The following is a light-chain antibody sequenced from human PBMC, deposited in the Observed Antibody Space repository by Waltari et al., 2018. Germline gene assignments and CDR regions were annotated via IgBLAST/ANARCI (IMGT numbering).Light chain of an antibody. CDR1: QAISSW. CDR2: KAS. V-gene: IGKV1-12*01. Sequence: DIQMTQSPSSLSASVGDRVTNTCRASQAISSWLAWYQQKPGKAPKLLIYKASTLQSGVPSRFSGSGSGTDFTLTISSLQPEDFASYYRQQYNSAPLTFGGGTKVEIK. J-gene: IGKJ4*01. CDR3: QQYNSAPLT.